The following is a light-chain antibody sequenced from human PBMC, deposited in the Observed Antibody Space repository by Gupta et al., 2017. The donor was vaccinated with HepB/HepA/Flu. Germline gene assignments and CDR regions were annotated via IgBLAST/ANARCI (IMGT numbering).Light chain of an antibody. CDR3: QQDNNWPPPT. CDR1: QSVSSN. V-gene: IGKV3-15*01. Sequence: EIVMTQSPATLSVSPGERATLSCRASQSVSSNLAWYQQKPGQAPRLLIYGASTRDTGIPARFSGSGCGKEFPLTISSRQSEDFAVYYCQQDNNWPPPTSGQGTKVEIK. CDR2: GAS. J-gene: IGKJ2*01.